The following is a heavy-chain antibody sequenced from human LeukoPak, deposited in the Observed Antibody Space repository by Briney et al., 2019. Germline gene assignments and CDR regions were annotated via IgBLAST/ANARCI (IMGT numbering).Heavy chain of an antibody. D-gene: IGHD3-22*01. V-gene: IGHV3-48*03. CDR3: ARGGRNSGYYYWLDP. J-gene: IGHJ5*02. CDR1: GFTFSSYE. CDR2: ISSSAGTI. Sequence: PGGSLRLSCAASGFTFSSYEMSWVRQAPGKGLEWVSYISSSAGTIYYADSVKGRFTISRDNAKNSLYLQMNSLRAEDTAVYYCARGGRNSGYYYWLDPWGQGTLVTVSS.